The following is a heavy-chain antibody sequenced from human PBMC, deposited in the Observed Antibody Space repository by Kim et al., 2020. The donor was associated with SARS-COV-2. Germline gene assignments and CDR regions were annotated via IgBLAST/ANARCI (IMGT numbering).Heavy chain of an antibody. Sequence: SGPTLVNPTQTLTLTCTFSGFSLSGGGVGVGWIRQPPGKALEWLALIYWDDDKRYXPSLKSRVTITKDTSKDQVVLTMTNMDPVDTATYYCARRITGYVVGMFGMDDWGQGTTVTVSS. D-gene: IGHD3-9*01. CDR3: ARRITGYVVGMFGMDD. J-gene: IGHJ6*02. V-gene: IGHV2-5*02. CDR2: IYWDDDK. CDR1: GFSLSGGGVG.